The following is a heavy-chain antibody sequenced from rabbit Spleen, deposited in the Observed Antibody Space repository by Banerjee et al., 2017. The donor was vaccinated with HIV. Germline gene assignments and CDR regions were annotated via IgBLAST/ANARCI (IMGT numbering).Heavy chain of an antibody. V-gene: IGHV1S45*01. CDR3: ARDTSSSFSSYGMDL. CDR1: GFTISSGYW. D-gene: IGHD1-1*01. CDR2: IYPDFFGST. Sequence: QEQLEESGGGLVKPGASLTLTCTASGFTISSGYWISWVRQAPGKGLEWIGYIYPDFFGSTYFATWAKGRFTCSKTSSTTVTLQMTRLTAADTATYFCARDTSSSFSSYGMDLWGQGTLVTVS. J-gene: IGHJ6*01.